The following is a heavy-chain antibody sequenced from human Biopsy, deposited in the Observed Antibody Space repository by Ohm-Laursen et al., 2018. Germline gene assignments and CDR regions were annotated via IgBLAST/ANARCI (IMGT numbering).Heavy chain of an antibody. Sequence: TLSLTCTVSGGSIYNFFWSWIRQPPGKGLEWIGYIYYSGSTNYNPSLKSRVAISVDRSKNHFSLELSSVTAADTAVYYCARVGVGAPSIDYFDSWGQGALVTVSS. CDR1: GGSIYNFF. D-gene: IGHD1-26*01. J-gene: IGHJ4*02. CDR3: ARVGVGAPSIDYFDS. V-gene: IGHV4-59*01. CDR2: IYYSGST.